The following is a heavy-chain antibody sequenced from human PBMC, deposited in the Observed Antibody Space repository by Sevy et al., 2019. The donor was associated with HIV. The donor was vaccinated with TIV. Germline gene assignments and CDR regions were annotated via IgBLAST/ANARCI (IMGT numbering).Heavy chain of an antibody. V-gene: IGHV4-39*01. D-gene: IGHD3-22*01. Sequence: SETLSLTCTVSVVSITSSSYYWGWIRQSPGRGLEWIGSIYYHGRTHFNPSLKSRVTIYVDTSQNQFSLKLTSVTAADTAVYYCARGHYFDSSGYSKSTDYFGIDIWGQGTTVTVSS. J-gene: IGHJ6*02. CDR3: ARGHYFDSSGYSKSTDYFGIDI. CDR1: VVSITSSSYY. CDR2: IYYHGRT.